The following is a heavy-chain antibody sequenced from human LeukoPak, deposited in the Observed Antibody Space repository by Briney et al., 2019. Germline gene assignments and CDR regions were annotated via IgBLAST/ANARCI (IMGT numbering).Heavy chain of an antibody. D-gene: IGHD2-21*01. CDR2: IKKEAGSAE. CDR1: RFTFSRHW. V-gene: IGHV3-7*01. Sequence: PGGSLRLSCAASRFTFSRHWMSWVRQAPGKGLEWVANIKKEAGSAENYVDSVKGRFTISRDNAKNSVYLQMNSLRVEDTAVYYCASEGDYKFGYFSWGQGTLVTVSS. J-gene: IGHJ5*02. CDR3: ASEGDYKFGYFS.